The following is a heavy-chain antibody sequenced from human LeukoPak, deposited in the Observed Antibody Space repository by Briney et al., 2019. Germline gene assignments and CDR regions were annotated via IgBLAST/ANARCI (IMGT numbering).Heavy chain of an antibody. D-gene: IGHD5-24*01. Sequence: GGSLRLSCAASGFTFNNYAMSWVRQAPGKGLEWVSRMSGSIGSTYYADSVKGRFTISRDNSKNTLYLQMNSLRAEDTAVYYCARDRGDGYSHGAFDIWGQGTMVTVSS. J-gene: IGHJ3*02. CDR2: MSGSIGST. CDR3: ARDRGDGYSHGAFDI. CDR1: GFTFNNYA. V-gene: IGHV3-23*01.